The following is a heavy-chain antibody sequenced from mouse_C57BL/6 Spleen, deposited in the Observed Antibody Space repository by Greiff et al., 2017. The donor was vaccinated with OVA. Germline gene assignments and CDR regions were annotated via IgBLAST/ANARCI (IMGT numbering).Heavy chain of an antibody. CDR2: INPNNGGT. CDR1: GYTFTDYN. J-gene: IGHJ3*01. D-gene: IGHD2-4*01. V-gene: IGHV1-18*01. Sequence: EVQLQHSGPELVKPGASVKIPCKASGYTFTDYNMDWVKHSHGKRLAWIGDINPNNGGTISNQKFKGKATLTVDKSSSTAYMERRSLTSEDTAVYYCARGDYDLAWVAYWGQGTLVTVSA. CDR3: ARGDYDLAWVAY.